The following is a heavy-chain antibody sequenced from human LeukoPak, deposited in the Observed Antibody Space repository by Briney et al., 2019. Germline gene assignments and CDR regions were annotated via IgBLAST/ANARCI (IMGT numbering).Heavy chain of an antibody. CDR3: ARDRYFDWFHAFDI. D-gene: IGHD3-9*01. CDR1: GDSISSYY. CDR2: IYYSGST. Sequence: NPSETLSLTCTVSGDSISSYYWSWIRQPPGKGLEWIGYIYYSGSTNYNPSLKSRLTISVDTSKNQFSLKLTSVTAADTAVYYCARDRYFDWFHAFDIWGQGTMVTVSS. J-gene: IGHJ3*02. V-gene: IGHV4-59*01.